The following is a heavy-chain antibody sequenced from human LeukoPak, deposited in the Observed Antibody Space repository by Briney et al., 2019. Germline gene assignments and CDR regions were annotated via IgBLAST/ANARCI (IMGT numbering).Heavy chain of an antibody. D-gene: IGHD6-6*01. CDR2: IYASGYT. J-gene: IGHJ4*02. V-gene: IGHV4-4*07. Sequence: PSETLSLTCTVSSGSMNKYQWNWIRQSAGKGLEWIGRIYASGYTDYNSSLKGRITMSLDTSKNQFSLKLTSVSAADTAVYYCARGVEYSRSSDNILFEYWGQGSLVIVSP. CDR3: ARGVEYSRSSDNILFEY. CDR1: SGSMNKYQ.